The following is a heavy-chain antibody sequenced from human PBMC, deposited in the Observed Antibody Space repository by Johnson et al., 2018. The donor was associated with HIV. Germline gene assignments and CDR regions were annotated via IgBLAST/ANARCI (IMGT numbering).Heavy chain of an antibody. V-gene: IGHV3-9*01. D-gene: IGHD3-16*01. CDR1: GFSFDDYA. Sequence: VESGGGLVKPGGSLRLSCATSGFSFDDYAMHWVRQGPGKGLEWVAGIGSNGLTIGYVDSVKGRFTISRDDATNSLYLRMDSLRTEDTALYYCAKDQNYGSYLLSFDVWGQGTMVTVSS. CDR3: AKDQNYGSYLLSFDV. J-gene: IGHJ3*01. CDR2: IGSNGLTI.